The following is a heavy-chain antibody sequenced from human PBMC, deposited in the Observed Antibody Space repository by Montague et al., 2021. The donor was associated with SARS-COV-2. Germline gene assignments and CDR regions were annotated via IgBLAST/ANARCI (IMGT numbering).Heavy chain of an antibody. D-gene: IGHD3-22*01. CDR3: ASPKEGSGYYRPFDY. CDR2: NYHTGNT. CDR1: GASVTSTNW. Sequence: SETLSLTCGVSGASVTSTNWWSWVRQPTGKGPEWSGENYHTGNTNYSPSPKNRVSISLDKSKNQLSLRLNSVTAADTAVYYCASPKEGSGYYRPFDYWGQGTLVTVSS. V-gene: IGHV4-4*02. J-gene: IGHJ4*02.